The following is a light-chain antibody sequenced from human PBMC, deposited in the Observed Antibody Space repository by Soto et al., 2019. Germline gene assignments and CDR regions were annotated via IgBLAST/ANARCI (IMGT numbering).Light chain of an antibody. V-gene: IGKV1-9*01. CDR1: QDIRQY. J-gene: IGKJ5*01. CDR2: DAS. Sequence: DIQLTQSPPFLSASAGDRVSITCRASQDIRQYLVWYQQKPGKAPNVLIFDASSLQTGVPSRFSGSGSGTAFTLTITSLQPEDFATYYCRHFYTFGQGTRLEIK. CDR3: RHFYT.